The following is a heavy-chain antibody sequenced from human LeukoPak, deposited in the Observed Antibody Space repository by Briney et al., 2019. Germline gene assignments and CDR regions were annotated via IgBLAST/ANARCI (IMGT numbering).Heavy chain of an antibody. CDR2: FDPEDGET. J-gene: IGHJ6*02. CDR1: GYTLTELS. D-gene: IGHD2-2*01. CDR3: ASSEGYCSSTSCPIPDFSYYGMDV. V-gene: IGHV1-24*01. Sequence: ASVKVSCKVSGYTLTELSMHWVRQAPGKGLEWMGGFDPEDGETIYAQKFQGRVTMTEDTSTDTAYMELSSLRSEDTAVYYCASSEGYCSSTSCPIPDFSYYGMDVWGQGTTVTVSS.